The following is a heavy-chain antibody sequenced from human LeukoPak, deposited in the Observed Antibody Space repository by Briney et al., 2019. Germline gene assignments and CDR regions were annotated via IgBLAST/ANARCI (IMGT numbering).Heavy chain of an antibody. CDR3: ARAPDYGDYPYFDY. CDR1: GGSISSYY. CDR2: IYYSGST. V-gene: IGHV4-59*12. J-gene: IGHJ4*02. Sequence: SETLSLTCTVSGGSISSYYWSWIRQPPGKGLEWIGYIYYSGSTYYNPSLKSRVTISVDTSKNQFSLKLSSVTAADTAVYYCARAPDYGDYPYFDYWGQGTLVTVSS. D-gene: IGHD4-17*01.